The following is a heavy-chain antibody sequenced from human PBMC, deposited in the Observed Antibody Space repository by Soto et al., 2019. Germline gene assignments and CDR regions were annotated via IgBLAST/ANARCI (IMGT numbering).Heavy chain of an antibody. CDR2: THHTGST. CDR3: ANRLGSF. V-gene: IGHV4-34*01. D-gene: IGHD3-16*01. Sequence: QVQLQQWGTGLLKPSETLSLTCAVYGGSFTTYYWAWIRQSPVKGLDLIGETHHTGSTTYSPSLMSRVSISIDTSRKQFTLKLRAVTAADTGVYYGANRLGSFWGQGVLVTVSS. CDR1: GGSFTTYY. J-gene: IGHJ4*02.